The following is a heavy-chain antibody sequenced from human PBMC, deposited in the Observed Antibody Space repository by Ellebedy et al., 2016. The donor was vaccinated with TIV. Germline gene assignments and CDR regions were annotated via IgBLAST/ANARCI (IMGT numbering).Heavy chain of an antibody. CDR3: ARDYSTVVTPSHFDF. J-gene: IGHJ4*02. CDR2: IWYDGSNK. Sequence: GESLKISCAASGFTFSSYGMHWVRQAPGKGLEWVAVIWYDGSNKYYADSVKGRFTISRDNSKHTLYLQLNSLRAEDTALYYCARDYSTVVTPSHFDFWGPGTLVTVSS. D-gene: IGHD4-23*01. CDR1: GFTFSSYG. V-gene: IGHV3-33*01.